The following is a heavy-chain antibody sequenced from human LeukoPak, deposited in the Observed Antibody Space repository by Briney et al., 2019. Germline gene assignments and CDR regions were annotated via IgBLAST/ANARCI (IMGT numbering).Heavy chain of an antibody. D-gene: IGHD3-9*01. V-gene: IGHV5-51*01. Sequence: GESLKISCKASGYSFTSHWIGWVRQMPGKGLECMGIIYPGDSGATYSPSFQGQVTISADKSISTAYLQWSSLKASDTAMYYCARLGRDYDVSTVSTGYYLTYNFDYWGQGTLVTVSS. J-gene: IGHJ4*02. CDR1: GYSFTSHW. CDR2: IYPGDSGA. CDR3: ARLGRDYDVSTVSTGYYLTYNFDY.